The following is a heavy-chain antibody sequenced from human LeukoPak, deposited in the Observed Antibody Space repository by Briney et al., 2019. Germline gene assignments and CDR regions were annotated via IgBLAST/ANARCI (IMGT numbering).Heavy chain of an antibody. CDR2: INPMSGDT. J-gene: IGHJ4*02. D-gene: IGHD3-22*01. CDR3: ARGVAPYTYYAESSCYD. V-gene: IGHV1-2*02. CDR1: GYTLTGYH. Sequence: ASVKVSCKASGYTLTGYHVHWVRQAPGQGLEWMGWINPMSGDTNYAQSFQSRVTMTRDTSINTAFMELSGLTSDDTAVYYCARGVAPYTYYAESSCYDWGQGTLLTVSS.